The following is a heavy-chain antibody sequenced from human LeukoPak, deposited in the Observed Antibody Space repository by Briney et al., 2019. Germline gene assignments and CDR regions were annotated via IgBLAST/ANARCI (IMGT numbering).Heavy chain of an antibody. J-gene: IGHJ6*02. V-gene: IGHV3-74*01. Sequence: PGGSLRLSCAASGFTFSSYWMHWVRQAPGKGLVWVSRINSDGSSTSYADSVKGRFTISRDNAKNTLYLQMNSLRAEDTAVYYCASSILLGPHVVWGQGTTVTVSS. CDR2: INSDGSST. CDR1: GFTFSSYW. D-gene: IGHD2-21*01. CDR3: ASSILLGPHVV.